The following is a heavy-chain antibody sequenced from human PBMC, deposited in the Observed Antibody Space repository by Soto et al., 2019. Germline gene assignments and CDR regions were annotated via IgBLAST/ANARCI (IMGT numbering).Heavy chain of an antibody. CDR1: GGTFSSYA. CDR3: ARDSDYYYGMDV. CDR2: IIPIFGTA. Sequence: SVKVSCKASGGTFSSYAISWVRQAPGQGLEWMGGIIPIFGTANYAQKFQGRVTITADESTSTAYMELSSLRSEDTAVYYCARDSDYYYGMDVWGQGTTVTVSS. J-gene: IGHJ6*02. V-gene: IGHV1-69*13.